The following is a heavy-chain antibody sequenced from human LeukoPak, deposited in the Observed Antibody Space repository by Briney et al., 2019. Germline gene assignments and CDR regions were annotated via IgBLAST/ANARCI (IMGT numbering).Heavy chain of an antibody. CDR2: IYSGGNI. D-gene: IGHD2-15*01. V-gene: IGHV3-53*01. J-gene: IGHJ4*02. Sequence: SLSPSCALSGFTPTSNYMKCVRHPPGGGMEGVSIIYSGGNIYYADSVKGRFTIFRDNSQNTLYLQMNSLRAEDTSVYYCARGNYFDYWGQGTLVTVSS. CDR1: GFTPTSNY. CDR3: ARGNYFDY.